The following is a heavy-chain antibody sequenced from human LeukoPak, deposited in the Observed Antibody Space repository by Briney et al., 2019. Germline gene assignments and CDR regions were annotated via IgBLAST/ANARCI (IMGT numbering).Heavy chain of an antibody. Sequence: PVGSLRLSCAASGFTFSSQWMYWVRQAPGKGLVWVSRVKSDGSITEYADSVKGRLTISRDNAKNTLYLQMNSLRAEDTAVYYCARGGLYGGSSLDSWGQGTLVTVPS. CDR2: VKSDGSIT. CDR3: ARGGLYGGSSLDS. D-gene: IGHD6-6*01. V-gene: IGHV3-74*01. J-gene: IGHJ4*02. CDR1: GFTFSSQW.